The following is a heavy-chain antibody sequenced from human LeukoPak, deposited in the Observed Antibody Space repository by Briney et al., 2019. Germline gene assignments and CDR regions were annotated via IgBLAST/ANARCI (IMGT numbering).Heavy chain of an antibody. V-gene: IGHV4-4*02. J-gene: IGHJ4*02. CDR3: ASTFGGVAPFDY. CDR1: GGSISSSNW. Sequence: SGTLSLTCAVSGGSISSSNWWSWVRQPPGQGLEWIGEIYHSGSTNYNPSLKSRVTISVDKSKNQFSLKLSSVTAADTAVYYCASTFGGVAPFDYWGQGTLVTVSS. CDR2: IYHSGST. D-gene: IGHD3-16*01.